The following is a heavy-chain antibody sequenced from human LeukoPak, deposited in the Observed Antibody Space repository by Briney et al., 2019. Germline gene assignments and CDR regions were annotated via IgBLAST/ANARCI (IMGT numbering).Heavy chain of an antibody. CDR1: GYTFTSYG. Sequence: ASVKVSCKASGYTFTSYGISWVRQAPGQGLEWMGWISAYNSNTNYAQKLQGRVTITTDESTSTAYMELSSLRSEDTAVYYCARVSLLLYWFDPWGQGTLVTVSS. D-gene: IGHD3-10*01. J-gene: IGHJ5*02. CDR3: ARVSLLLYWFDP. CDR2: ISAYNSNT. V-gene: IGHV1-18*01.